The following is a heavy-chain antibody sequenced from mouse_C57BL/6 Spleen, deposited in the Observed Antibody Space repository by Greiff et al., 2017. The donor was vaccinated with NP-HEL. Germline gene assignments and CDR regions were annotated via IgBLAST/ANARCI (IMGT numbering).Heavy chain of an antibody. V-gene: IGHV1-39*01. CDR3: ARMGSTMVTTGGAMDY. J-gene: IGHJ4*01. CDR2: INPNYGTT. D-gene: IGHD2-2*01. Sequence: VQLKESGPELVKPGASVKISCKASGYSFTDYNMNWVKQSNGKSLEWIGVINPNYGTTSYNQKFKGKATLTVDQSSSTAYMQLNSLTSEDSAVYYCARMGSTMVTTGGAMDYWGQGTSVTVSS. CDR1: GYSFTDYN.